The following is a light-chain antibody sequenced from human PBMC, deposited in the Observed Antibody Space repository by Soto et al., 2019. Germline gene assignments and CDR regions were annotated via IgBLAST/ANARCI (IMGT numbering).Light chain of an antibody. V-gene: IGKV3-15*01. CDR1: QSINSN. Sequence: EIVMTQSPATLSVSLGERATLSCRASQSINSNLAWYQQKPGQAPRLLIYGASTRATGFPARFSGSGSGTEFTLTISSLQSEDFAVYYCQQYNNWPLTFGGGTKVEIK. CDR3: QQYNNWPLT. CDR2: GAS. J-gene: IGKJ4*01.